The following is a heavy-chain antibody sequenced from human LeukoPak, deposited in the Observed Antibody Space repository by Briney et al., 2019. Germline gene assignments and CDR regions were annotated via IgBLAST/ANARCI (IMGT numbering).Heavy chain of an antibody. Sequence: PGRSLRLSCAASGFTFSSYAMHWVRQAPGKGLEWVAVISYDGSNKYYADSVKGRFTISRDNSKNTLYLQMNSLRAEDTAVYYCARRLVVAATPYYYYGMDVWGQGTTVTVSS. CDR1: GFTFSSYA. V-gene: IGHV3-30-3*01. J-gene: IGHJ6*02. D-gene: IGHD2-15*01. CDR2: ISYDGSNK. CDR3: ARRLVVAATPYYYYGMDV.